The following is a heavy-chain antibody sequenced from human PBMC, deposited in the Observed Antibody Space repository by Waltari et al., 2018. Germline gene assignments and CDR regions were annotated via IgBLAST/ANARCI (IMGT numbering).Heavy chain of an antibody. CDR2: IYYSGST. V-gene: IGHV4-59*01. CDR1: GGSISSYY. D-gene: IGHD6-13*01. CDR3: ASYLCNRQLVRMGPCGDFDY. Sequence: QVQLQESGPGLVKPSETLSLTCTVSGGSISSYYWSWIRQPPGKGLEWIGYIYYSGSTNYNPSLKSQVTISVDTSKNQFSLKLSSVTAADTAVYYCASYLCNRQLVRMGPCGDFDYWGQGTLVTVSS. J-gene: IGHJ4*02.